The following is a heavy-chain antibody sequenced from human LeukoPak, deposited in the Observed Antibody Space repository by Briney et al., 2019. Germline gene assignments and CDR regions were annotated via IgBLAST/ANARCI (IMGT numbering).Heavy chain of an antibody. D-gene: IGHD2-15*01. CDR2: ISGSGGST. Sequence: GGSLRLSCAASGFTFSSYAMSWVRQAPGKGLEWVSAISGSGGSTYYADSVKGRFTISRDNSKNTLYLQMNSLRAEDTAVYYCAKTKEIVVVVADFDYWGQGTLVTVSS. V-gene: IGHV3-23*01. J-gene: IGHJ4*02. CDR1: GFTFSSYA. CDR3: AKTKEIVVVVADFDY.